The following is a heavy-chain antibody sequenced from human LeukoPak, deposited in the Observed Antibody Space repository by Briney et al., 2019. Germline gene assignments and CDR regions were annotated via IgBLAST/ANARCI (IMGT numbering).Heavy chain of an antibody. CDR1: GYIFTNYW. D-gene: IGHD2-21*02. Sequence: GESLKISCKTFGYIFTNYWIGWVRQMPGKGPEWMGIMYPGDSDTRYSPSFQGQVTISADKSSSTAYLQWRSLEASDTAMYYCARLTGTAGYWGQGTLVTVSS. CDR2: MYPGDSDT. CDR3: ARLTGTAGY. J-gene: IGHJ4*02. V-gene: IGHV5-51*01.